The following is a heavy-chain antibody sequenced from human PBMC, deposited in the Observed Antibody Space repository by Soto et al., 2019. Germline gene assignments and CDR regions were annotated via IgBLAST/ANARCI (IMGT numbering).Heavy chain of an antibody. V-gene: IGHV3-21*01. CDR3: ARVFGPHFDY. Sequence: GSLRLSCAASGFTFSSYSMNWVRQAPGQGLEWVSSISSSSSYIYYADSVKGRFTISRDNAKNSLYLQMNSLRAEDTAVYYCARVFGPHFDYWGQGTLVTVSS. CDR1: GFTFSSYS. CDR2: ISSSSSYI. D-gene: IGHD3-10*01. J-gene: IGHJ4*02.